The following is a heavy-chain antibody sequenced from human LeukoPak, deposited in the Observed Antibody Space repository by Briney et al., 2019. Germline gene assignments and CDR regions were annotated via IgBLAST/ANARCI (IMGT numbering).Heavy chain of an antibody. V-gene: IGHV3-30*18. CDR3: AKAQYSSSWEYFDY. D-gene: IGHD6-13*01. CDR2: ISYDGSNK. J-gene: IGHJ4*02. Sequence: GGSLRLSCAASGFTFSSYGMHWVRQAPGKGLEWVAVISYDGSNKYYADSVKGRFTISRDNSKNTLYLQMNSLGAEDTAVYYCAKAQYSSSWEYFDYWGQGTLVTVSS. CDR1: GFTFSSYG.